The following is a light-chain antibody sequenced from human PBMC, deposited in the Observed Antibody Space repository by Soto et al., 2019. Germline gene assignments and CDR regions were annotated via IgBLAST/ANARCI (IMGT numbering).Light chain of an antibody. Sequence: EIQRTQSPSNLSGSVGDRVTITFLPSQTISSWLASYQQNPGKAPKLLIYKAATLKSGVPSRFSGSGSGTEFTLTISSLQPDDFATYYCQHYNSYSEAFGQGTKVDIK. V-gene: IGKV1-5*03. CDR1: QTISSW. J-gene: IGKJ1*01. CDR3: QHYNSYSEA. CDR2: KAA.